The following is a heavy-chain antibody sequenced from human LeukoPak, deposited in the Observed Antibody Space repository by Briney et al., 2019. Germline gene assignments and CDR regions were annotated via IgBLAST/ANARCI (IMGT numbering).Heavy chain of an antibody. J-gene: IGHJ3*02. CDR1: GGTFSSYA. D-gene: IGHD3-22*01. CDR2: IIPILGIA. CDR3: ARDSSGSDAFDI. V-gene: IGHV1-69*04. Sequence: GASVKVSCKASGGTFSSYAISWVRQAPGQGLEWMGRIIPILGIANYAQKFQGRVTITADKSTSTAYMELSSLRSEDMAVYYCARDSSGSDAFDIWGQGTMVTVSS.